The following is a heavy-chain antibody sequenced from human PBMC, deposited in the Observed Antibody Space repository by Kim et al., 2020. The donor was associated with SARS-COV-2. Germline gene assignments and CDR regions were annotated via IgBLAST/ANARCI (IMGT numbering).Heavy chain of an antibody. CDR1: GFTFSSYA. J-gene: IGHJ3*02. CDR2: ISGSGGST. Sequence: GGSLRLSCAASGFTFSSYAMSWVRQAPGKGLEWVSAISGSGGSTYYADSVKGRFTISRDNSKNTLYLQMNSLRAEDTAVYYCAKDWETSGWQDLAKDAFDIWGQGTMVTVSS. D-gene: IGHD6-19*01. V-gene: IGHV3-23*01. CDR3: AKDWETSGWQDLAKDAFDI.